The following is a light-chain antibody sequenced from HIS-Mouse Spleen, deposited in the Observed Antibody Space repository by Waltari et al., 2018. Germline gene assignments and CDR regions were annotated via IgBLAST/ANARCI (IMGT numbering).Light chain of an antibody. J-gene: IGKJ2*01. CDR2: GAS. CDR3: QQYGSSPFT. V-gene: IGKV3-20*01. Sequence: EIVLTQSPGTLSWSPGERATLPCRASQSVSSSCLAWYQQKPGQAPRLLLYGASSRATGIPDRFSGSGSGTDFTLTISRLEPEDFAVYYCQQYGSSPFTFGQGTKLEIK. CDR1: QSVSSSC.